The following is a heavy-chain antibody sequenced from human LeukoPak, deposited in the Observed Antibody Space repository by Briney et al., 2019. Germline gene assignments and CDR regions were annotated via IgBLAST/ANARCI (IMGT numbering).Heavy chain of an antibody. CDR2: IYTSGST. V-gene: IGHV4-61*02. D-gene: IGHD5-24*01. J-gene: IGHJ4*02. CDR1: GGSISSGSYY. CDR3: AREERWLQLNFDY. Sequence: SQTLSLTCTVSGGSISSGSYYWSWIRQPGGKGLEWIGRIYTSGSTNYNPSLKSRVTISVDTSKNQFSLKLSSVTAADTAVYYCAREERWLQLNFDYWGQGTLVTVSS.